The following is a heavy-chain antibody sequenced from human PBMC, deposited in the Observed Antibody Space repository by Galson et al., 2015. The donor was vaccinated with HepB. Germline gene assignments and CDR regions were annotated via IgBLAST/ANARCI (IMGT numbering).Heavy chain of an antibody. CDR3: ARDLWDY. CDR2: IRSDGSNN. J-gene: IGHJ4*02. Sequence: GKGLEWVASIRSDGSNNYYAVSVRGRFTISRDNSKNTLYLQMNSLRAEDTSVYYCARDLWDYWGQGSLVTVSS. V-gene: IGHV3-30*02.